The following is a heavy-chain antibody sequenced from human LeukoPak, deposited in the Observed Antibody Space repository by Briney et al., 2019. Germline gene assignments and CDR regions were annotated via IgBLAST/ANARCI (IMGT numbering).Heavy chain of an antibody. CDR2: MNPNSGNT. CDR1: GYTFTSYD. CDR3: ATDPVAVAGTTLYHYYYGMDV. D-gene: IGHD6-19*01. J-gene: IGHJ6*02. Sequence: ASVKVSCKASGYTFTSYDINWVRQATGQGLEWMGWMNPNSGNTGYAQKFQGRVTITRYTSISTAYMELSSLRSEDTAVYYCATDPVAVAGTTLYHYYYGMDVWGQGTTVTVSS. V-gene: IGHV1-8*03.